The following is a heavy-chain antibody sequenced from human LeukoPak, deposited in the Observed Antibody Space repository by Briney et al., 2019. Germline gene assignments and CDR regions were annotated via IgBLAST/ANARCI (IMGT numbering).Heavy chain of an antibody. D-gene: IGHD2-21*01. Sequence: ASVKVPCKASGYTFTSYYMHWVRQAPGQGLEWMGIINPSGGSTSYAQKFQGRVTMTRDMSTSTVYMELSSLRSEDTAVYYCARGGHIVVEDDYYYYYMDVWGKGTTVTVSS. J-gene: IGHJ6*03. CDR3: ARGGHIVVEDDYYYYYMDV. CDR2: INPSGGST. CDR1: GYTFTSYY. V-gene: IGHV1-46*01.